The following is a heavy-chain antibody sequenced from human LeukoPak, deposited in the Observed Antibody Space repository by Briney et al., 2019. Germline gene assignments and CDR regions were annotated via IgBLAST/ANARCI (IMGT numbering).Heavy chain of an antibody. Sequence: KSSETLSLTCTVSGGSISSGDYYWSWIRQPPGKGLEWIGYIYYSGSTYYNPSLKSRVTISVDTSKNQFSLKLSSVTAADTAVYYCAREGDSNWFDPWGQGTLVTVSS. CDR1: GGSISSGDYY. V-gene: IGHV4-30-4*01. CDR3: AREGDSNWFDP. CDR2: IYYSGST. D-gene: IGHD3-16*01. J-gene: IGHJ5*02.